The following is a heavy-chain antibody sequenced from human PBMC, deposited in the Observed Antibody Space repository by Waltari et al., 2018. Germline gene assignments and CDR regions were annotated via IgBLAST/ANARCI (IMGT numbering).Heavy chain of an antibody. V-gene: IGHV4-39*07. CDR2: IYYSGST. CDR1: GGSISSSSYY. J-gene: IGHJ5*02. CDR3: ARRAGLGSSSFDP. Sequence: QLQLQESGPGLVKPSETLSLTCTVSGGSISSSSYYWGWLRQPPGKGLEWIGSIYYSGSTDHNPSLKSRVTISVDKSKNQFSRTLSSVTAADTAVYYCARRAGLGSSSFDPWGQGTLVTVSS. D-gene: IGHD6-13*01.